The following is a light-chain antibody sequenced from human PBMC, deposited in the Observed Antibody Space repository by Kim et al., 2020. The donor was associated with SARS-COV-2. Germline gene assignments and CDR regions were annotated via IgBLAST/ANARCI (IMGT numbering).Light chain of an antibody. Sequence: VALGQTVSITCQGDSLRRYYVRWYQRRPGQAPVLVIYGKNNRPSGIPDRLSGSSSGNTASLTITGAQAEDEADYYCQSRDSSGKVVFGGGTQLTVL. CDR1: SLRRYY. CDR3: QSRDSSGKVV. CDR2: GKN. J-gene: IGLJ2*01. V-gene: IGLV3-19*01.